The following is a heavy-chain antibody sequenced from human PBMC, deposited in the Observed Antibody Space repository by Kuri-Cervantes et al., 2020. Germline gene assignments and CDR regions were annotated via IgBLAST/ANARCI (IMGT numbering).Heavy chain of an antibody. CDR3: ARGGRNYYDSSGYTWDYYYGMDV. CDR1: GGSFSGYY. J-gene: IGHJ6*02. V-gene: IGHV4-34*01. CDR2: INHSGST. D-gene: IGHD3-22*01. Sequence: SETLSLTCAVYGGSFSGYYWSWIRQPPGKGLEWIGEINHSGSTNYNPSLKSRVTISVDTSKNQFSLKLSSVTAADTAVYYCARGGRNYYDSSGYTWDYYYGMDVWGQGTTVTVSS.